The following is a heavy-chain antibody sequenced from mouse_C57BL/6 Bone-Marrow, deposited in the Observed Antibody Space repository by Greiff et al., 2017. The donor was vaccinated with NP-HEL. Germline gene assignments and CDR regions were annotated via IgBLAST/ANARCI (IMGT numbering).Heavy chain of an antibody. Sequence: QVQLQQPGAELVKPGASVKLSCKASGYTFTSYWMHWVKQRPGQGLEWIGMIHPNSGSTNYNEKFKSKATLTVDKSSSTAYMQLSSLTSEDSAVYYCARLRRTFYYAMDYWGQGTSVTVSS. D-gene: IGHD2-12*01. CDR3: ARLRRTFYYAMDY. J-gene: IGHJ4*01. CDR1: GYTFTSYW. V-gene: IGHV1-64*01. CDR2: IHPNSGST.